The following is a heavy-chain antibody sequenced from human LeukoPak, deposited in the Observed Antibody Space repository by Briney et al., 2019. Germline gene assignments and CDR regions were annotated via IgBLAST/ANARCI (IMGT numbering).Heavy chain of an antibody. V-gene: IGHV3-30-3*01. J-gene: IGHJ4*02. CDR1: GFTFSSYA. CDR3: VKGSAERYYYGAESTPPH. CDR2: ISYDGSNK. Sequence: GGSLRLSCAASGFTFSSYAMHWVRQAPGKGLEWVAVISYDGSNKYYADSVKGRLTISRDNSKNTLYLQMNSLRAEDTAVYYCVKGSAERYYYGAESTPPHWGQGTLVTVSS. D-gene: IGHD3-10*01.